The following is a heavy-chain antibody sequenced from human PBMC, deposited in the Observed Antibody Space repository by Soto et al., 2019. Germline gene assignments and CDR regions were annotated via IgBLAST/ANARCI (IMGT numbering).Heavy chain of an antibody. CDR1: GGSISSYY. D-gene: IGHD3-3*01. Sequence: SETMSLTCTVSGGSISSYYWSWIRQPPGKGLEWIGYIYYSGSTNYNPSLKSRVTISVDTSKNQFSLKLSSVTAADTAVYYCARSYYDFWSGYYRENNWFDPWGQGTLVTVSS. V-gene: IGHV4-59*01. CDR3: ARSYYDFWSGYYRENNWFDP. J-gene: IGHJ5*02. CDR2: IYYSGST.